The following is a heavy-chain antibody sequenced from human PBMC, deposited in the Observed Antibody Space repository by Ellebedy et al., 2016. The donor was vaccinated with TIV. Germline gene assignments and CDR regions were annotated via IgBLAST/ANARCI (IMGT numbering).Heavy chain of an antibody. CDR3: ARDQSLVGAASPDY. Sequence: GESLKISCAASGFTFSSYSMNWVRQAPGKGLEWVSYISTSSNTIYYADSVKGRFTISRDNAKNSLYLQMNSLRAEDTAVYYCARDQSLVGAASPDYWGQGTLVTVSS. CDR2: ISTSSNTI. V-gene: IGHV3-48*04. D-gene: IGHD1-26*01. J-gene: IGHJ4*02. CDR1: GFTFSSYS.